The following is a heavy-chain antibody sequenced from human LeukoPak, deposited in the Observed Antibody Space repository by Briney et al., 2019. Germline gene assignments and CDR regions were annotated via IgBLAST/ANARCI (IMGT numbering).Heavy chain of an antibody. CDR3: AKDQGGNIVLMVYAISSGFDY. Sequence: GGSLRLSCAASGFTFSSYAMSWVRQAPGKGLEWVSVISGSGGSTYYADSVKGRFTISRDNSKNTLYLQMNSLRAEDTAVYYCAKDQGGNIVLMVYAISSGFDYWGQGTLVTVSS. CDR1: GFTFSSYA. J-gene: IGHJ4*02. CDR2: ISGSGGST. D-gene: IGHD2-8*01. V-gene: IGHV3-23*01.